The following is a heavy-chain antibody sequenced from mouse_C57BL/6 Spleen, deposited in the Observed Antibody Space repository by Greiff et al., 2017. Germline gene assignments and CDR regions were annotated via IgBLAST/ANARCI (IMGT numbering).Heavy chain of an antibody. D-gene: IGHD4-1*01. V-gene: IGHV1-55*01. Sequence: QVQLQQPGAELVKPGASVKMSCKASGYTFTSYWITWVKQRPGQGLEWIGDIYPGSGSTNYNEKFKSKATLTVDTSSSTAYMQLSSLTSEDSAVYYCARGPGTRNAMDYWGQGTSVTVSS. CDR2: IYPGSGST. CDR1: GYTFTSYW. CDR3: ARGPGTRNAMDY. J-gene: IGHJ4*01.